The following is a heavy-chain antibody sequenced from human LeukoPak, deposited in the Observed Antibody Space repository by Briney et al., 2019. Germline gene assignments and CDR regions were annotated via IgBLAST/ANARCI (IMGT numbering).Heavy chain of an antibody. D-gene: IGHD5-12*01. CDR1: GFPFSSYA. CDR3: ARDRGYTQDY. V-gene: IGHV3-74*01. J-gene: IGHJ4*02. Sequence: GGSLRLSCSASGFPFSSYAMHWVRQAPGKGLVWVSHIKTDGSSTTYADSVKGRFTISRDNAKNTLYLQMNSLRAEDTAVYYCARDRGYTQDYWGQGTLVTVSS. CDR2: IKTDGSST.